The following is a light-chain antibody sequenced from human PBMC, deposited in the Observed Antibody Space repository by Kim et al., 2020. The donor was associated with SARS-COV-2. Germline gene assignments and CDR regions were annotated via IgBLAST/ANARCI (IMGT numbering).Light chain of an antibody. CDR1: STNIGSNP. CDR3: AAWDDSLNGYV. Sequence: RRVTLSCSRSSTNIGSNPVDWYQQLPGTAPKLLIYNNNQRPSGVPDRFSGSKSGTSASLAISGLQSEDEADYYCAAWDDSLNGYVFGTGTKVTVL. J-gene: IGLJ1*01. V-gene: IGLV1-44*01. CDR2: NNN.